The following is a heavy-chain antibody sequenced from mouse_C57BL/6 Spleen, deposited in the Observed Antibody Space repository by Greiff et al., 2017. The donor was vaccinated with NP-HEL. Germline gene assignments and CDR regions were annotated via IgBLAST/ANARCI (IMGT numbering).Heavy chain of an antibody. CDR1: GFNIKDDY. Sequence: EVKLMESGAELVRPGASVKLSCTASGFNIKDDYMHWVKQRPEQGLEWIGWIDPENGDTEYASKFQGKATITADTSSNTAYLQLSSLTSEDTAVYYCTPYEGGAMDYWGQGTSVTVSS. J-gene: IGHJ4*01. V-gene: IGHV14-4*01. CDR3: TPYEGGAMDY. D-gene: IGHD2-12*01. CDR2: IDPENGDT.